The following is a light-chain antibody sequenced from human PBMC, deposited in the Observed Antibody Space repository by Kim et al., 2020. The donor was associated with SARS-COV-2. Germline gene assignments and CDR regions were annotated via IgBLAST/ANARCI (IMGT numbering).Light chain of an antibody. V-gene: IGLV3-19*01. CDR3: SFRDSSGYVI. Sequence: SSELTQDPALSVALVQTVRITCQGDSLRKYYGTWYQQKPGQATILVISGKNTRPTGISDRFSGSSSGNTASLTITGAQAEDEAVFYCSFRDSSGYVIFGGGTEMTGL. J-gene: IGLJ2*01. CDR2: GKN. CDR1: SLRKYY.